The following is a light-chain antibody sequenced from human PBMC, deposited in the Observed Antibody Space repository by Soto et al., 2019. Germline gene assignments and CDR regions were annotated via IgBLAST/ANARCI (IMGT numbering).Light chain of an antibody. CDR2: HAS. CDR3: HQYASSPLT. J-gene: IGKJ4*01. Sequence: EIVLTQSPGTLSLSPGERAALSCRASQSVGNNFLGWYQQKPGQSPSLLIYHASNRATGIPDRFSGTASGTDFTLIISRLEPEDFAVYYCHQYASSPLTFSGGTKVEIK. CDR1: QSVGNNF. V-gene: IGKV3-20*01.